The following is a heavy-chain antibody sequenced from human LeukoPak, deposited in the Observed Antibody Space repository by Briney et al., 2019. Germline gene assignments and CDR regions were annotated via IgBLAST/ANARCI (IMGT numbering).Heavy chain of an antibody. CDR3: ASSHDCSSTSCYMPWTYYYYGMDV. J-gene: IGHJ6*02. V-gene: IGHV1-18*01. D-gene: IGHD2-2*02. CDR1: GYTFTSYG. Sequence: APVKVSCKASGYTFTSYGISWVRQAPGQGLEWMGWISAYNGNTNYAQKLQGRVTMTTDTSTSTAYMELRSLRSDDTAVYYCASSHDCSSTSCYMPWTYYYYGMDVWGQGTTVTVSS. CDR2: ISAYNGNT.